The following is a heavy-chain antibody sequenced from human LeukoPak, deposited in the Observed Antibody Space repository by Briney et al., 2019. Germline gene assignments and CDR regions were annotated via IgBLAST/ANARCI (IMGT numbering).Heavy chain of an antibody. CDR1: GFTFSSYW. CDR3: ARDGFGDFPIDC. V-gene: IGHV3-74*01. CDR2: INSDGSGT. D-gene: IGHD3-10*01. J-gene: IGHJ4*02. Sequence: PGGSLRLSCAASGFTFSSYWMHWVRQAPGKGLVWVSRINSDGSGTSYADSVKGRFTISRDNAKNTLYLQMNSLRAEDTAVYYCARDGFGDFPIDCWGQGTLVTVSS.